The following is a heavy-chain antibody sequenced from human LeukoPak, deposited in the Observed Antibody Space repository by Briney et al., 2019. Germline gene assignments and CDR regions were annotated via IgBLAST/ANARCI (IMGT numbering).Heavy chain of an antibody. V-gene: IGHV3-53*01. CDR3: ARDRVGYSGARGLDY. CDR2: TTSAGGVT. CDR1: GFTVSSNY. J-gene: IGHJ4*02. Sequence: GGSLRLSCAASGFTVSSNYMSWVRQAPGKGLEWVSSTTSAGGVTYYADSVKGRFTISRDNSKNTLYLHMNSLRAEDTAVYYCARDRVGYSGARGLDYWGQGTLVTVSS. D-gene: IGHD5-12*01.